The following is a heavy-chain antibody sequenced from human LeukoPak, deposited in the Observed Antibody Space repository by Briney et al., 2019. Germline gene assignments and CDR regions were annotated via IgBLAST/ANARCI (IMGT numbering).Heavy chain of an antibody. D-gene: IGHD4-17*01. CDR3: ASTTVTTVAFDI. J-gene: IGHJ3*02. V-gene: IGHV3-30*04. Sequence: GGSLRLSCAASGFTFSSYAMHWVRQAPGKGLEWVAVISYDGSNKYYADSVKGRFTISRDNSKITLYLQMNSLRAEDTAVYYCASTTVTTVAFDIWGQGTMVTVSS. CDR2: ISYDGSNK. CDR1: GFTFSSYA.